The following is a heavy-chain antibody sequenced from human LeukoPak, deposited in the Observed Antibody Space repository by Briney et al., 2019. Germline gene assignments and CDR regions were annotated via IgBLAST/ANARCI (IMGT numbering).Heavy chain of an antibody. CDR2: TKDGGRDK. CDR1: SFRINTYC. Sequence: GVTVSFTCSASSFRINTYCMIRLPQAQGKGREGVTSTKDGGRDKDYEDSGKGRFTISRDNADNSLYLKVNSLRAEDTAVYYCARSGRGSGTSYYYFDCWGQGTLVTVSS. J-gene: IGHJ4*02. CDR3: ARSGRGSGTSYYYFDC. D-gene: IGHD3-10*01. V-gene: IGHV3-7*03.